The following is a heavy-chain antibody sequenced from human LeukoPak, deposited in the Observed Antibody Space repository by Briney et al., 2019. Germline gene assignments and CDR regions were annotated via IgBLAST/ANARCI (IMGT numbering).Heavy chain of an antibody. CDR1: GFPFSSYG. Sequence: GGSLRLSCAPSGFPFSSYGMHWVRQAPGKGVEWVAVIWYDGNKKYYADSVKGRFTISRDNSKNTLYLQMNSLRADDTAVYYCARDPGSSSGWGYFFDYWGQGTLVTVSS. D-gene: IGHD6-19*01. J-gene: IGHJ4*02. V-gene: IGHV3-33*01. CDR3: ARDPGSSSGWGYFFDY. CDR2: IWYDGNKK.